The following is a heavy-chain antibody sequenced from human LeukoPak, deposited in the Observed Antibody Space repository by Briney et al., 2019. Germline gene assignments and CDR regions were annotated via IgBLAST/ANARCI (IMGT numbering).Heavy chain of an antibody. Sequence: GGSLRLSCATSGFTFSYYEMNWVRQAPGKGLDWVAYISSGGSATHYADSVKGRFTISRDNARNSLYLQMHTLRAEDTAVYYCARQEVTTPLYYYYYYMDVWGKGTTVTISS. V-gene: IGHV3-48*03. CDR1: GFTFSYYE. CDR2: ISSGGSAT. D-gene: IGHD4-17*01. J-gene: IGHJ6*03. CDR3: ARQEVTTPLYYYYYYMDV.